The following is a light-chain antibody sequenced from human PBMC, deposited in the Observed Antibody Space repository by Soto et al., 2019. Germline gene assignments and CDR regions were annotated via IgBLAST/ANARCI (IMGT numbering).Light chain of an antibody. J-gene: IGLJ1*01. CDR3: FSYAGSITYV. Sequence: QSVLTQPASVSGSPGQSITISCTGTSSDVGSYNLVSWYQQHPGKAPKVMIYEGSKRPSGVSNRFSGSKSGNTASLTISGLQAEDEADYYCFSYAGSITYVFGPGTKVTVL. CDR1: SSDVGSYNL. CDR2: EGS. V-gene: IGLV2-23*01.